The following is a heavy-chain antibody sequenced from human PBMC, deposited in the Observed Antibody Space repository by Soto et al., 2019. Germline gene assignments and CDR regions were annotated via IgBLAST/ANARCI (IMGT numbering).Heavy chain of an antibody. Sequence: QVQLVESGGGVVQPGRPLRLSCATSGFTFSSFAMHWVRHAPGRGLEWVAVISYDGSDKNYADSMKGRFTISRDNSKSTLYLQVNSLKAEDTAVYYCARGSSIYDNRGHDLPDIRSWGQGTLVTVSS. V-gene: IGHV3-30-3*01. D-gene: IGHD3-22*01. J-gene: IGHJ5*02. CDR2: ISYDGSDK. CDR1: GFTFSSFA. CDR3: ARGSSIYDNRGHDLPDIRS.